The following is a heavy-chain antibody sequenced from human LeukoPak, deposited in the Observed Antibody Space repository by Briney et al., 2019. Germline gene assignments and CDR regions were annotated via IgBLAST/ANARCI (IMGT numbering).Heavy chain of an antibody. CDR1: GFTFDSYG. Sequence: GGSLRLSCAASGFTFDSYGMNWVRQAPGKGLEWVSGISGSGVYTYYADSVKGRFTISRDNSKNSLYLVMNSLRVDDAAVYYCAKAVDLATISVDIWGQGTMVTVSS. CDR2: ISGSGVYT. D-gene: IGHD5-24*01. V-gene: IGHV3-23*01. J-gene: IGHJ3*02. CDR3: AKAVDLATISVDI.